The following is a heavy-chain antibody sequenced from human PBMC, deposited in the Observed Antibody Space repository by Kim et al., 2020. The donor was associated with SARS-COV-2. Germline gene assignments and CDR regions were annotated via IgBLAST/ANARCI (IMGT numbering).Heavy chain of an antibody. J-gene: IGHJ4*02. CDR2: ISYSGST. V-gene: IGHV4-39*01. CDR3: AGLAVVGWPMNDF. Sequence: SETLSLTCSVSGASINSTYSHDWGFIRQPPGKGLEWIATISYSGSTSYSPSLRSRVTMSLDTSNNQFSLNLTSVTAADTAVYFCAGLAVVGWPMNDFWGQGTLVTVSS. D-gene: IGHD3-22*01. CDR1: GASINSTYSHD.